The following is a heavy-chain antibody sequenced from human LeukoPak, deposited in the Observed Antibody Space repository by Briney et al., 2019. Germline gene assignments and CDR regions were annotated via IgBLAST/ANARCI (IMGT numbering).Heavy chain of an antibody. J-gene: IGHJ4*02. V-gene: IGHV3-30*18. CDR2: ISYDGSNK. Sequence: GGSLRLSCAASGFTFSSYGMHWVRQAPGKGLEWVAVISYDGSNKYYADSVKGRFTISRDNSKNTLYLQMNSLRAEDTAVYYCAKYGRITIFSYWGQGTLVTVSS. CDR3: AKYGRITIFSY. CDR1: GFTFSSYG. D-gene: IGHD3-3*01.